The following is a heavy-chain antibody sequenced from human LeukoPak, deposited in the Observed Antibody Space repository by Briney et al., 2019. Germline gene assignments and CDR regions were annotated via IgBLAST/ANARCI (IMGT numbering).Heavy chain of an antibody. D-gene: IGHD3-22*01. CDR1: GDSVSSNSAA. V-gene: IGHV6-1*01. CDR3: AVDYYDSSGQFDP. J-gene: IGHJ5*02. Sequence: SQTLSLICAISGDSVSSNSAACNWIKQSPSRVLEWLGRTYYRSKWYNDYAVSVTSRITINPDTSKNPSSLQLKSVTPEDTAVYYCAVDYYDSSGQFDPWGQGTLVTVSS. CDR2: TYYRSKWYN.